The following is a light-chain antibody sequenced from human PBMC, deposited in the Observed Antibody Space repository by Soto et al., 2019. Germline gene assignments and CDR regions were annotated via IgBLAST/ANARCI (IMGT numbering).Light chain of an antibody. CDR2: DVS. CDR1: SSDVGGYNF. J-gene: IGLJ1*01. V-gene: IGLV2-14*01. Sequence: QYVLTQPASVSGSPGQSITISCPGTSSDVGGYNFVSWYQQHPGKAPKLLIYDVSDRPSGVSNRFSGSKSGNTASLTISGLQAEDEADYYCSSYTSSSTYVFGTGTKVTVL. CDR3: SSYTSSSTYV.